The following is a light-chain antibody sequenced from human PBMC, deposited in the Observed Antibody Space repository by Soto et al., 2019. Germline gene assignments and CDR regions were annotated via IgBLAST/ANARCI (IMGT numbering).Light chain of an antibody. J-gene: IGKJ1*01. CDR3: QKYGSSPRT. V-gene: IGKV3-20*01. Sequence: ENLLTQSPGTLSLSPGAGETLSCRARRGVSANYLAWYQHKPGQAHTLLIYGASIRAAGIPDRFSGSGSGTDFTLTIRRLESDDFAVYYCQKYGSSPRTFGKGNKVDIK. CDR2: GAS. CDR1: RGVSANY.